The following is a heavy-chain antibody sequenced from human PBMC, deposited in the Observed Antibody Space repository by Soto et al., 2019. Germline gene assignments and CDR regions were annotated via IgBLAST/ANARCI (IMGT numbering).Heavy chain of an antibody. CDR3: ARGVLVGAYFDY. D-gene: IGHD1-26*01. Sequence: TSETLSLTCTVSGGSISGYYWSWIRQPPGKGLEWIGYIYYSESNNYNPSLKSRVTISVDTSKNQFSLKLSSVTAADTAVYYCARGVLVGAYFDYWGQGTLVTVSS. CDR1: GGSISGYY. J-gene: IGHJ4*02. V-gene: IGHV4-59*01. CDR2: IYYSESN.